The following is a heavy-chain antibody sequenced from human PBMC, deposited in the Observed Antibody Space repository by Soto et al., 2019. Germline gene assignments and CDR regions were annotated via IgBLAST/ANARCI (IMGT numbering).Heavy chain of an antibody. V-gene: IGHV3-30*18. Sequence: GGSLRLSCAASGFTFSSYGMHWVRQAPGKGLEWVAVISYDGSNKYYADSVKGRFTISRDNSKNTLYLQMNSLRAEDTAVYYCAKDRYDFWSGYLYYWGQGTLVTVSS. CDR1: GFTFSSYG. D-gene: IGHD3-3*01. CDR2: ISYDGSNK. J-gene: IGHJ4*02. CDR3: AKDRYDFWSGYLYY.